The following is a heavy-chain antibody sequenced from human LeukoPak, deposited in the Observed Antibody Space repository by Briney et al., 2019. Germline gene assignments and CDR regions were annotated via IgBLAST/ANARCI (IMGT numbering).Heavy chain of an antibody. V-gene: IGHV3-64*01. D-gene: IGHD4-11*01. CDR1: GFTFSSYA. CDR3: ARVSISYMDV. CDR2: ISSNGGST. J-gene: IGHJ6*03. Sequence: GGSLRLSCAASGFTFSSYAMHWVRQAPGKGLEYVSAISSNGGSTYYANSVKGRFTISRDNSKNTLYLQMASLRAEDMAVYYCARVSISYMDVWGKGTTVTVSS.